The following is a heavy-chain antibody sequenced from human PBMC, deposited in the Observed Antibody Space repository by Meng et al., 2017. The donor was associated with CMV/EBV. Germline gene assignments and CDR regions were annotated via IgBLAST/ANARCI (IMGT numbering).Heavy chain of an antibody. D-gene: IGHD5-24*01. CDR1: GGTFSSYA. V-gene: IGHV1-69*05. CDR2: IIPIFGTA. CDR3: ASSGGDGHSLDY. Sequence: SVKVSCKASGGTFSSYAISWVRQAPGQGLEWMGGIIPIFGTANYAQKFQGRVTITTDESTSTAYMELSSLRSEDTAVYYCASSGGDGHSLDYWGQGTLVTVSS. J-gene: IGHJ4*02.